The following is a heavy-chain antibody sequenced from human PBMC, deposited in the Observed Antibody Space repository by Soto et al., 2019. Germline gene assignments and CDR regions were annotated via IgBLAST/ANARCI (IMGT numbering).Heavy chain of an antibody. J-gene: IGHJ4*02. Sequence: QVQLVESGGGVVQPGRSLRLSCAASGFTFSRYGMHCVRQAPGKGLEWVAVRSYDGSYKYYADSVKGRLTISRDNSKKALYLQMNSLRAEDTAVYYCARAYYYGSGSRSYYFDYWGPGNLGTGSS. CDR2: RSYDGSYK. D-gene: IGHD3-10*01. CDR3: ARAYYYGSGSRSYYFDY. V-gene: IGHV3-30*03. CDR1: GFTFSRYG.